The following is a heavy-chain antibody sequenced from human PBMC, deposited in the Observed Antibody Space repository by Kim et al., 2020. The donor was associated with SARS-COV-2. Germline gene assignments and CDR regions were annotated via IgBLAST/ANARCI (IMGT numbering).Heavy chain of an antibody. CDR2: MNPNSGNT. J-gene: IGHJ4*02. CDR1: GYTFTSYD. Sequence: ASVKVSCKASGYTFTSYDINWVRQATGQGLEWMGWMNPNSGNTGYAQKFQGRVTMTRNTSISTAYMELSSLRSEDTAVYYCARSPQVGDGYNYDYWGQGTLVTVSS. V-gene: IGHV1-8*01. CDR3: ARSPQVGDGYNYDY. D-gene: IGHD5-12*01.